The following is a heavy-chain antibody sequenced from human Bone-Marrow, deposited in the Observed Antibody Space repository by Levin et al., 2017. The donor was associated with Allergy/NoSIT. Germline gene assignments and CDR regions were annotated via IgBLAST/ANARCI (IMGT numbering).Heavy chain of an antibody. CDR1: GYSISSGYY. J-gene: IGHJ3*02. Sequence: SQTLSLTCAVSGYSISSGYYWGWIRQPPGKGLEWIGSIYHSGSTYYNPSLKSRVTISVDTSKNQFSLKLSSVTAADTAVYYCARDPDCSGGSCYFAFDSWGQGTMVTVSS. D-gene: IGHD2-15*01. CDR2: IYHSGST. V-gene: IGHV4-38-2*02. CDR3: ARDPDCSGGSCYFAFDS.